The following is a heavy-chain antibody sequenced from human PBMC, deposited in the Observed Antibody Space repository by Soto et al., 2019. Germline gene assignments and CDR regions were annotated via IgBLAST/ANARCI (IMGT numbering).Heavy chain of an antibody. CDR1: RFTFSNYG. Sequence: QVQLVESGGGVVQPGRSLRLSCAASRFTFSNYGMHWVRQTPGKGLEWVAVISYDGSNKYYADSVKGRFTISRDNSKNTLHLQMNSLRAEDTAVYYCVKGGYHYFDYWGQGTLVTVSS. CDR3: VKGGYHYFDY. V-gene: IGHV3-30*18. J-gene: IGHJ4*02. CDR2: ISYDGSNK. D-gene: IGHD5-12*01.